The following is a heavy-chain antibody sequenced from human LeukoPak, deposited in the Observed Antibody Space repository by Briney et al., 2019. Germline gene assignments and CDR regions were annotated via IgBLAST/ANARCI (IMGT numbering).Heavy chain of an antibody. Sequence: PGRSLRLSCAASGFTFSTYSMNWVRQAPGRGLEWVSSISSSSSIIYYADSVKGRFTISRDNAKNSLFLQMNSLRADDTALYYCARDLLDDFSLDYWGQGTLVTVSS. D-gene: IGHD3/OR15-3a*01. CDR1: GFTFSTYS. CDR3: ARDLLDDFSLDY. V-gene: IGHV3-21*01. J-gene: IGHJ4*02. CDR2: ISSSSSII.